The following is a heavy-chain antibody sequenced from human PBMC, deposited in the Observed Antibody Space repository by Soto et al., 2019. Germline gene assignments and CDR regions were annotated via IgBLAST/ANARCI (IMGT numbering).Heavy chain of an antibody. D-gene: IGHD3-9*01. J-gene: IGHJ6*02. V-gene: IGHV4-34*01. CDR3: ARFVRNFDWSRYYYYGMDV. CDR2: INHSGST. CDR1: GGSFSGYY. Sequence: SETLSLTCAVYGGSFSGYYWSWIHQPPGKGLEWIGEINHSGSTNYNPSLKSRVTISVDTSKNQFSLKLSSVTAADTAVYYCARFVRNFDWSRYYYYGMDVWGQGTTVTVSS.